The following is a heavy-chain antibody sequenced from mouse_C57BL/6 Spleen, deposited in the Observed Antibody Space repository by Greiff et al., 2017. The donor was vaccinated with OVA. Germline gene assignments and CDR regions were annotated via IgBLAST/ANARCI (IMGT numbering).Heavy chain of an antibody. Sequence: LVESGAELVKPGASVKLSCKASGYTFTEYTIHWVKQRSGQGLEWIGWFYPGSGSIKYNEKFKDKATLTADKSSSTVYMELSRLTSEDSAVYFCARHEDRSGYWAWFACWGQGTLVTVSA. CDR3: ARHEDRSGYWAWFAC. J-gene: IGHJ3*01. CDR2: FYPGSGSI. V-gene: IGHV1-62-2*01. CDR1: GYTFTEYT. D-gene: IGHD2-3*01.